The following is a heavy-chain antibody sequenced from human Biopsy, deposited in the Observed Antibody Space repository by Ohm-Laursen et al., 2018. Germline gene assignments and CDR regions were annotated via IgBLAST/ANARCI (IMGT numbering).Heavy chain of an antibody. Sequence: SLRLSCAASGFTFSSHAMAWVRQAPGKGLEWVSGIRDSGDSAYYADSVKGRFTISRDNSRNTLYLQKNSLRAEDTAVYFCTNHYCGGITCLMNFWGQGTLVTVSS. V-gene: IGHV3-23*01. J-gene: IGHJ4*02. D-gene: IGHD2-21*01. CDR3: TNHYCGGITCLMNF. CDR2: IRDSGDSA. CDR1: GFTFSSHA.